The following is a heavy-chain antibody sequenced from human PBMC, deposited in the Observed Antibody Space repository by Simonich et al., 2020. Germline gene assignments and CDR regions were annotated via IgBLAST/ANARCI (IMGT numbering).Heavy chain of an antibody. J-gene: IGHJ6*02. CDR3: ARVGYSNYYYYGMDV. D-gene: IGHD6-13*01. Sequence: QVQLQESGPGLVKPSETLSLTCAVSGYSISSGYYWGWIRQPPGKGLEWIGSIYHSGSTYYNPSLKSRVTISVDTSKNQFSLKLSSVTAADTAVYYCARVGYSNYYYYGMDVWGQGTTVTVS. CDR1: GYSISSGYY. CDR2: IYHSGST. V-gene: IGHV4-38-2*01.